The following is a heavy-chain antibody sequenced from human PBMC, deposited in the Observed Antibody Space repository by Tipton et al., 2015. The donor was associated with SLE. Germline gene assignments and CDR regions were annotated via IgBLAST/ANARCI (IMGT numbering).Heavy chain of an antibody. V-gene: IGHV4-34*01. CDR2: IYYSGST. Sequence: TLSLTCSIYGGSFSGYHWSWIRQPPGKGLEWIGSIYYSGSTYHNPSLKSRVTISVDTSKNQFSLRLRFVTAADTAMYYCARSREGLADHWGQGTLVTVSS. J-gene: IGHJ4*02. CDR3: ARSREGLADH. CDR1: GGSFSGYH.